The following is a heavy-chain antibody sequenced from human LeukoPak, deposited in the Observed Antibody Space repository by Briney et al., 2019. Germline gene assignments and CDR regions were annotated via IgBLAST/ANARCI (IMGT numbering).Heavy chain of an antibody. CDR2: INPSGGST. D-gene: IGHD5-18*01. Sequence: ASVKVSCKASGYTFTSYYMHWVRQAPGQGLEWMGIINPSGGSTSYAQKFQGRVTMTRDMSTSTVYMELSSLRSEDTAVYYCARPHTARALGAFGWFDPWGQGTLVTVSS. J-gene: IGHJ5*02. CDR1: GYTFTSYY. V-gene: IGHV1-46*01. CDR3: ARPHTARALGAFGWFDP.